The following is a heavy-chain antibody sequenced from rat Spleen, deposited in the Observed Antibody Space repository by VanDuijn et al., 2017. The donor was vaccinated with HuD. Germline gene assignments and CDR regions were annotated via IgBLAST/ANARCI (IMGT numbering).Heavy chain of an antibody. V-gene: IGHV5-7*01. Sequence: EVQLVESGGGLVQPGRSLKLSCAASGFTFSDYNMAWVRQAPKKGLEWVATISYDGSSTYYRDSVKGRFTISRDNAKSTLYLQMDSLRSEDTATYYCARHPYSSYGGFAYWGQGVMVTVSS. CDR3: ARHPYSSYGGFAY. D-gene: IGHD1-2*01. J-gene: IGHJ2*01. CDR1: GFTFSDYN. CDR2: ISYDGSST.